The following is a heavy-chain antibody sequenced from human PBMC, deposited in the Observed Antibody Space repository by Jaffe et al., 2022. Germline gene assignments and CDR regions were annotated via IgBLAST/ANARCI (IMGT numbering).Heavy chain of an antibody. J-gene: IGHJ3*02. Sequence: EVQLVESGGGLVQPGGSLRLSCAASGFTFSSYWMSWVRQAPGKGLEWVANIKQDGSEKYYVDSVKGRFTISRDNAKNSLYLQMNSLRAEDTAVYYCAREGGRPTYYDFWSGYYTGPQVDAFDIWGQGTMVTVSS. CDR1: GFTFSSYW. CDR3: AREGGRPTYYDFWSGYYTGPQVDAFDI. CDR2: IKQDGSEK. V-gene: IGHV3-7*01. D-gene: IGHD3-3*01.